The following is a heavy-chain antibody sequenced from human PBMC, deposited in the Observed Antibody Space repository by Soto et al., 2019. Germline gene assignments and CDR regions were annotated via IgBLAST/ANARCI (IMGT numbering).Heavy chain of an antibody. Sequence: VQLVESGGGLVQPGRSLRLSCAASGFTFDDYAMDWVRQAPGKGLEWVSSISWNSDSIGYADSVKDRFTISRDNAKNSLYLQMNSLRAEDTALYYCAKESYSGSYSPFDYWGQGTLVTVSS. CDR3: AKESYSGSYSPFDY. V-gene: IGHV3-9*01. CDR1: GFTFDDYA. J-gene: IGHJ4*02. D-gene: IGHD1-26*01. CDR2: ISWNSDSI.